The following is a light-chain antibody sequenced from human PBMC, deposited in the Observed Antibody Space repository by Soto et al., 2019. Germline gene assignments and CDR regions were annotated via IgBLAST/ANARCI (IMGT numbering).Light chain of an antibody. CDR3: QQSYTLSPLT. CDR1: QSTSNY. J-gene: IGKJ4*01. V-gene: IGKV1-39*01. Sequence: DIQMTQSPSSLSASVGDRVIITCRTSQSTSNYLNWYQHKPGKAPIVLISAASNLQSGVPSRFSGSGSGTVFTLTISSLQPEDFATYFCQQSYTLSPLTFGGGTKVDIK. CDR2: AAS.